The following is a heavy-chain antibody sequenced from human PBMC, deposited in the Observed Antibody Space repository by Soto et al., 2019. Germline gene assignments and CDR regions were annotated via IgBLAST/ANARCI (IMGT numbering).Heavy chain of an antibody. CDR3: AREQVVNAMGYFDD. CDR2: VKSKAAGGTA. V-gene: IGHV3-15*01. J-gene: IGHJ4*02. D-gene: IGHD2-21*01. CDR1: GRRSTDGW. Sequence: GGSKRVSSTATGRRSTDGWVSWVRQDTGQGLEWVGRVKSKAAGGTADHAAPVKGRFSVSRDDSKNMFYLQMNSLKTEDTAVYFCAREQVVNAMGYFDDWGQGNRVNVSA.